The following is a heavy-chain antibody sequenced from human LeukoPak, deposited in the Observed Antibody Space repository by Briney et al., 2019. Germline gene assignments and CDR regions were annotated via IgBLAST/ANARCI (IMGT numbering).Heavy chain of an antibody. J-gene: IGHJ6*03. Sequence: GASVKVSCKASGYTFTSYDINWVRQATGQGLEWMGWMNPNSGNTGYAQKFQGRVTMIRNTSISTAYMELSSLRSEDTAVYYCARVPSIAARLGNYYYYYMDVWGKGTTVTVSS. D-gene: IGHD6-6*01. CDR2: MNPNSGNT. V-gene: IGHV1-8*01. CDR1: GYTFTSYD. CDR3: ARVPSIAARLGNYYYYYMDV.